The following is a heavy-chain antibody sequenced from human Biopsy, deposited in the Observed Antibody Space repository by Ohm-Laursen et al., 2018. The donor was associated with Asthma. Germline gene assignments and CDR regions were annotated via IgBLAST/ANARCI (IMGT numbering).Heavy chain of an antibody. V-gene: IGHV1-3*01. Sequence: ASVKVSCKASGYTFIHYAIHWVRQAPGQRLEWMGWINAGNGNTKYSQKFQGRVTITRDTSASTAYMDLRSLRSEDTAMYYCARTYFDFLTGQVNDAFALWGQGTMVTVSS. J-gene: IGHJ3*01. CDR3: ARTYFDFLTGQVNDAFAL. CDR1: GYTFIHYA. D-gene: IGHD3-9*01. CDR2: INAGNGNT.